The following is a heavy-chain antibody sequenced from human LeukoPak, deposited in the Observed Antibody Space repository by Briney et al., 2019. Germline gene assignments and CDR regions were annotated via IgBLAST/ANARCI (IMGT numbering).Heavy chain of an antibody. CDR2: IWYDGSNK. CDR1: GFTFSSYG. V-gene: IGHV3-33*01. D-gene: IGHD6-13*01. J-gene: IGHJ5*02. Sequence: GRSLRLSCAAPGFTFSSYGMHWVRQAPGKGLEWVAVIWYDGSNKYYADSVKGRFTISRDNSKNTLYLQMNSLRAEDTAVYYCARETIAAAGEDWFDLWGQGTLVPVSS. CDR3: ARETIAAAGEDWFDL.